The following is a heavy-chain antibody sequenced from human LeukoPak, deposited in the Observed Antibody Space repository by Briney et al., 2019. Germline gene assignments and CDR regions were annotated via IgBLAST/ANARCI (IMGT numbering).Heavy chain of an antibody. CDR2: ISFSGST. D-gene: IGHD5-12*01. CDR1: GGSISSGGYY. V-gene: IGHV4-31*03. J-gene: IGHJ4*02. Sequence: PSETLSLTCTVSGGSISSGGYYWSCIRQHPGTGLEWIGYISFSGSTYYNPSLKSRVTVSLDTSKNQFSLKLSSVTAADTAVYYCARERRYSGYDVLYFDCWGQGTLVTVSS. CDR3: ARERRYSGYDVLYFDC.